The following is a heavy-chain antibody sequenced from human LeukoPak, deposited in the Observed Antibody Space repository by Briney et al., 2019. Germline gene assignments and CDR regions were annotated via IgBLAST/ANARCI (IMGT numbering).Heavy chain of an antibody. V-gene: IGHV3-33*08. CDR2: IWYDGSNK. CDR3: ARVYSSSWPHYYYYYMDV. Sequence: GGSLRLSCAASGFTFSSYAMSWVRQAPGKGLEWVAVIWYDGSNKYYADSVKGRFTISRDNSKNTLYLQMNSLRAEDTAVYYCARVYSSSWPHYYYYYMDVWGKGTTVTVSS. D-gene: IGHD6-13*01. J-gene: IGHJ6*03. CDR1: GFTFSSYA.